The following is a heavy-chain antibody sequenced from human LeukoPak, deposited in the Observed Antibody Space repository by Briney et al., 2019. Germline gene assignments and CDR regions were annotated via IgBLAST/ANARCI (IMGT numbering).Heavy chain of an antibody. J-gene: IGHJ6*03. V-gene: IGHV4-31*11. CDR3: ARLGEGYDYYMDV. CDR1: GGSISRGGYY. CDR2: IYYSGST. Sequence: PSQTLSLTCAVSGGSISRGGYYWSSIRQHPRSGLGWIGYIYYSGSTYYNPSLKSRVTISVDTSKNQFSLKRSSVTAADTAVYYCARLGEGYDYYMDVWGKGTTVTVSS.